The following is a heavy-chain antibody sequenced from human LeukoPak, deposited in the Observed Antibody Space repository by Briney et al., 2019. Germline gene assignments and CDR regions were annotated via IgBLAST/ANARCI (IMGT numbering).Heavy chain of an antibody. J-gene: IGHJ4*02. D-gene: IGHD6-19*01. Sequence: ASVKVSCKASGYTFTSYYMHWVRQAPGQGLEWMGMINPNSGGTNYAQKFQGRVTMTRDTSISTAYMELSRLRSDDTAMYYCARSSGWKYNIDYWGQGTLVTVSS. V-gene: IGHV1-2*02. CDR3: ARSSGWKYNIDY. CDR2: INPNSGGT. CDR1: GYTFTSYY.